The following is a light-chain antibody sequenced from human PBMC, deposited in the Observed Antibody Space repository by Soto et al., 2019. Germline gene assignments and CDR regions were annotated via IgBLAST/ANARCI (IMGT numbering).Light chain of an antibody. V-gene: IGKV1-17*03. CDR2: SAS. J-gene: IGKJ1*01. CDR3: QHYNSYSEA. CDR1: QDISNY. Sequence: EIQMTQSPSAISASVGDRFTITGLASQDISNYLVWFQQKPGKVPRRLIYSASTLETGVTSRFRGSGSGTEFTLTISSLQPDDFATYYCQHYNSYSEAFGQGTKVDIK.